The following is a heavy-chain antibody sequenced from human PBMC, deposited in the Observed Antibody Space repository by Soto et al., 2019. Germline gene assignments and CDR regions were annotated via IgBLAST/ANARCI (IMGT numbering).Heavy chain of an antibody. J-gene: IGHJ3*01. CDR3: VNTPPLQWMAFSV. V-gene: IGHV2-5*04. D-gene: IGHD6-19*01. CDR2: IYWDGDK. CDR1: GFSLSTTSVG. Sequence: QIILKESGPSLVKRTQTLTLTCNCSGFSLSTTSVGVGWIRQPPGKALGWLALIYWDGDKRYSPSQKRRLVIAKDTSKNQAVLTMPTMHPVDTGTCYCVNTPPLQWMAFSVWGQGTMVTVSS.